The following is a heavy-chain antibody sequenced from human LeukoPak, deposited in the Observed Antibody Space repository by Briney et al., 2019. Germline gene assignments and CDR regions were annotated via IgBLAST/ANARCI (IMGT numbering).Heavy chain of an antibody. CDR1: GFTFSSYT. J-gene: IGHJ4*02. CDR3: ARDGGGGGSYPDC. Sequence: GGSLRLSCAASGFTFSSYTMHWVRQAPGKGLEWVAVMSNDGNYYADSEKGRFTISRDNSKNTLYLQMNSLRPEDTAVYYCARDGGGGGSYPDCWGQGTLVTVSS. D-gene: IGHD1-26*01. CDR2: MSNDGN. V-gene: IGHV3-30*04.